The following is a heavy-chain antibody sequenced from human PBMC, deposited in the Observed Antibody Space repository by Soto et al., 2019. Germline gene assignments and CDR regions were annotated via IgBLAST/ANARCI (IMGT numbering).Heavy chain of an antibody. CDR3: ARVGVGLAAPRVWPY. Sequence: ASVKVSCKASGYTLTSYGISWVRQAPGQGLEWMAWINPYNGNTKYAEKFLGRVTVTTDTSTATAYMEVRSLTSDDTAVFYCARVGVGLAAPRVWPYWGQGTPVTVS. CDR2: INPYNGNT. CDR1: GYTLTSYG. D-gene: IGHD6-13*01. J-gene: IGHJ4*02. V-gene: IGHV1-18*01.